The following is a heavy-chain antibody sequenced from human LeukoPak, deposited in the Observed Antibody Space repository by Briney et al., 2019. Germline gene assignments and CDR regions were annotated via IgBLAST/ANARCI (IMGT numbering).Heavy chain of an antibody. Sequence: PGRSLRLSCAASGFTFDDYAMHWVRQAPGKGLGWVSGISWNSGSIGYADSVKGRFTISRDNAKNSLYLQMNSLRAEDTALYYCAKDYQYYDRFSWFDPWGQGTLVTVSS. V-gene: IGHV3-9*01. D-gene: IGHD3-3*01. CDR2: ISWNSGSI. CDR1: GFTFDDYA. CDR3: AKDYQYYDRFSWFDP. J-gene: IGHJ5*02.